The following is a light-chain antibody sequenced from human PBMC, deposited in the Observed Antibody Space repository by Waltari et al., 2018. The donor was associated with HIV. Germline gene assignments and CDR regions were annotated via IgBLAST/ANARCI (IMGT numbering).Light chain of an antibody. CDR1: QSVSSY. V-gene: IGKV3-11*01. Sequence: EIVLTQSPATLSLSPGERAPLSCRASQSVSSYLAWYQQKPGQAPRLLIYDASNRATGIPARFSGSGSGTDFTLTISSLEPEDFAVYYCQQRSNWPQITFGGGTKVEIK. CDR2: DAS. CDR3: QQRSNWPQIT. J-gene: IGKJ4*01.